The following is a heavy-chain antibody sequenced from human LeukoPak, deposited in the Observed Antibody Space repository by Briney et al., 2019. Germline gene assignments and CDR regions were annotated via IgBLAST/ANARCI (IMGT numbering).Heavy chain of an antibody. CDR2: INANSGTT. CDR1: GFAFSIYA. V-gene: IGHV3-23*01. J-gene: IGHJ5*01. CDR3: AKPISGGLAVTADWFHP. Sequence: GGSLRLSCTASGFAFSIYAMSWLRQPPGKGLEWVSTINANSGTTSCAASVRGRFAISRDNSKNTLYLQLNTLRADDTGTYYCAKPISGGLAVTADWFHPWGQGTLVVVSS. D-gene: IGHD6-19*01.